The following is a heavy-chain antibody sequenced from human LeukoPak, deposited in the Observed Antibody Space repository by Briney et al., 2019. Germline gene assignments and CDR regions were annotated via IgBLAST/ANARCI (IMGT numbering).Heavy chain of an antibody. D-gene: IGHD3/OR15-3a*01. J-gene: IGHJ4*02. Sequence: ASVKVSCKASGYTFTSYGMSWVRQAPGQGLEWVGWISGHNGNTKYAQKLQGRVSMTSDATTSTAYMELRSLRSDDTAVYYCARGTMIFGVAPPHFDYWGQGTLVTVSS. V-gene: IGHV1-18*01. CDR2: ISGHNGNT. CDR3: ARGTMIFGVAPPHFDY. CDR1: GYTFTSYG.